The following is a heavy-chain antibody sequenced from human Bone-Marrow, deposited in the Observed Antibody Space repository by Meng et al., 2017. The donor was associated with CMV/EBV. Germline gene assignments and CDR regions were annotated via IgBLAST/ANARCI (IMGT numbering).Heavy chain of an antibody. J-gene: IGHJ4*02. D-gene: IGHD1/OR15-1a*01. Sequence: ASVKVSCKASGYSFTSYGITWVRQAPGQGLEWVGWISANNSRTNYVEKVRGRVTMTTDTSTTTAYMELRSLTSDDTAVYYCARDEQRLAPGFDYWGQGTLVTASS. CDR1: GYSFTSYG. V-gene: IGHV1-18*01. CDR3: ARDEQRLAPGFDY. CDR2: ISANNSRT.